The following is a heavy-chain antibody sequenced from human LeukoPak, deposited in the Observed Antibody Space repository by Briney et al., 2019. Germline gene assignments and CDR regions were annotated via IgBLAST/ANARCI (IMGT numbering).Heavy chain of an antibody. CDR3: ARETVAGTFDY. CDR2: ISSSGDIL. V-gene: IGHV3-11*01. J-gene: IGHJ4*02. CDR1: AFTFSEYY. Sequence: SLRLSCAAAAFTFSEYYMSWVRQAAGKVLEWVSEISSSGDILSYADSIQGRFTISRDKAQKSLYLQMNSHIPEAPAVSYWARETVAGTFDYGGQGTLVTVSS. D-gene: IGHD6-19*01.